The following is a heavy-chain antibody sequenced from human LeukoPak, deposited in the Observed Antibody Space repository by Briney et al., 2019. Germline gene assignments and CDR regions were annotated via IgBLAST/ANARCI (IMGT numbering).Heavy chain of an antibody. CDR2: IIPIFGTA. J-gene: IGHJ5*02. V-gene: IGHV1-69*13. CDR3: AREETSSTSANWFDP. CDR1: GGTFSSYA. D-gene: IGHD2-2*01. Sequence: SVKVSCKASGGTFSSYAISWVRQAPGQGLEWMGGIIPIFGTANYAQKFQGRVTITADESTSTAYMELSSLRSEDTAVYYCAREETSSTSANWFDPWGQGTLVTVSS.